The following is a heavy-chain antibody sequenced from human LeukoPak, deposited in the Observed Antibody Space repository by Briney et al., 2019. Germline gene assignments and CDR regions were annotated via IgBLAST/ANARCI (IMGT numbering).Heavy chain of an antibody. D-gene: IGHD2-15*01. CDR1: GFTFSTYA. Sequence: GGSLRLSCAASGFTFSTYAMSWVRLAPGQGLEWVSSISGGADRTYYADSVKGRFTISRDNSKNTLFLQLNSLRAEDTAVFYCAKMEGFCIGGACYDGFFNVWGQGTAVTVSS. J-gene: IGHJ3*01. V-gene: IGHV3-23*01. CDR2: ISGGADRT. CDR3: AKMEGFCIGGACYDGFFNV.